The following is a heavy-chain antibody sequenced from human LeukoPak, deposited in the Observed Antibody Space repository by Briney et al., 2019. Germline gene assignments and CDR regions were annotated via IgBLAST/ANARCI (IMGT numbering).Heavy chain of an antibody. CDR3: AREAGMAINPWYLDL. Sequence: SETLSLTCTVSGGSISSGSYYWSWIRQPAGKGLEWIGRIYTSGSTNYNPSLKSRVTISVDTSKNQFSLKLSSVTAADTAVYYCAREAGMAINPWYLDLWGRGTLVTVSS. CDR2: IYTSGST. D-gene: IGHD3-10*01. CDR1: GGSISSGSYY. J-gene: IGHJ2*01. V-gene: IGHV4-61*02.